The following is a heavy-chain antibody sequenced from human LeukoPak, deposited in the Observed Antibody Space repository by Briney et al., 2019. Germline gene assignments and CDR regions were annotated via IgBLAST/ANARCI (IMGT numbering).Heavy chain of an antibody. CDR3: ARVVPEVSGLSGGGGSPINYYYYYYMDV. J-gene: IGHJ6*03. CDR1: GYSFSSYP. V-gene: IGHV1-3*04. Sequence: GASVKVSCKTSGYSFSSYPMHWVRQAPGQRLEWMGWINTGNGDTKYSLKFQGRVIITRDTSASTAYMELSSLRSEDTAVYYCARVVPEVSGLSGGGGSPINYYYYYYMDVWGKGTTVTVSS. CDR2: INTGNGDT. D-gene: IGHD5-12*01.